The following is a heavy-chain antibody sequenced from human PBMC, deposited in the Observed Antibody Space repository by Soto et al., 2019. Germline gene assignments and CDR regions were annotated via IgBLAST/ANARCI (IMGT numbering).Heavy chain of an antibody. V-gene: IGHV3-21*01. CDR2: ITGLSSYI. J-gene: IGHJ4*02. Sequence: PGGSLRLSCATSGFTFSDYTMNWVRQAPGKGLEWVSTITGLSSYIYYAHSVKGRFTISRDNAENSLYLQMNSLRAEDTAVYYCARDVSGGSGNLGYWGQETLATVP. D-gene: IGHD3-10*01. CDR1: GFTFSDYT. CDR3: ARDVSGGSGNLGY.